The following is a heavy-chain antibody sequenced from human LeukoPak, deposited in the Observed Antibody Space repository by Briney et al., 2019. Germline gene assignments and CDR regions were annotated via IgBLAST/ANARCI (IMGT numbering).Heavy chain of an antibody. V-gene: IGHV3-21*01. CDR2: ISSSSSYI. CDR3: ARGRRWELLEVALDAFDI. CDR1: GFTFSSYS. J-gene: IGHJ3*02. D-gene: IGHD1-26*01. Sequence: KTGGSLRLSCAASGFTFSSYSMNWVRQAPGKGLEWVSSISSSSSYIYYADSVKGRFTISRDNAKNSMYLQMNRLRGEDTAVYYCARGRRWELLEVALDAFDIWGQGTMVTVSS.